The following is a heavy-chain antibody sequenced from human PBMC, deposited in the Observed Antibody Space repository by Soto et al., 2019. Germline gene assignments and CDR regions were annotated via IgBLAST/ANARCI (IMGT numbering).Heavy chain of an antibody. CDR3: TRSSGSYYDGYFDY. CDR1: GFTFGDYA. D-gene: IGHD1-26*01. J-gene: IGHJ4*02. CDR2: IRSKAYGGTT. Sequence: SLRLSCTASGFTFGDYAMSWFRQAPGKGLEWVGFIRSKAYGGTTEYAASVKGRFTISRDDSKSIAYLQMNSLKTEDTAVYYCTRSSGSYYDGYFDYWGQGTLVTVSS. V-gene: IGHV3-49*03.